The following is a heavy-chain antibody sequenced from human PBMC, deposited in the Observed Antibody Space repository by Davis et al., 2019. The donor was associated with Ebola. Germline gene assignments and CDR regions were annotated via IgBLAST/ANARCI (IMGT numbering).Heavy chain of an antibody. CDR3: AHGRYDVWSGYLYYYVMDV. J-gene: IGHJ6*02. CDR1: VLSLSSSGVG. D-gene: IGHD3-3*01. V-gene: IGHV2-5*02. CDR2: IYWDDDK. Sequence: SGPPQVNPTQTRTQKCTCSVLSLSSSGVGEGGIGQPPGEAREWLALIYWDDDKRYSPSLKSRLTITKDTSKNQVVLTMTNMDPVDTATYYCAHGRYDVWSGYLYYYVMDVWGQRTTVTVSS.